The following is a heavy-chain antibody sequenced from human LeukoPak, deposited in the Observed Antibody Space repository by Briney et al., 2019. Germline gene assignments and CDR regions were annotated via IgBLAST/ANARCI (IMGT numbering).Heavy chain of an antibody. CDR2: ISGSGGST. V-gene: IGHV3-23*01. D-gene: IGHD3-3*01. CDR1: GFTFSSYA. Sequence: GGSLRLSCAASGFTFSSYAMSWVRQAPGKGLEWVSAISGSGGSTYYADSVKGRFTISRDNSKNTLFLQMNSLRAEDTAVYYCAKARAYDFWSGSHGSCDYWGQGTLVTVSS. J-gene: IGHJ4*02. CDR3: AKARAYDFWSGSHGSCDY.